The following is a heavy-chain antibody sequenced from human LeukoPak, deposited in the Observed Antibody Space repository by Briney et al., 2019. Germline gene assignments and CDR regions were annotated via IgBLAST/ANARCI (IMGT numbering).Heavy chain of an antibody. CDR2: IWYDGSNK. Sequence: PGRSLRLSCAAPGFTFSSYGMPWVRQAPGKGLEWVAVIWYDGSNKYYADSVKGRFTISRDNSKNTLYLQMNSLRAEDTAVYYCAREVIAVAAHVPNWFDPWGQGTLVTVSS. V-gene: IGHV3-33*01. CDR3: AREVIAVAAHVPNWFDP. D-gene: IGHD6-19*01. CDR1: GFTFSSYG. J-gene: IGHJ5*02.